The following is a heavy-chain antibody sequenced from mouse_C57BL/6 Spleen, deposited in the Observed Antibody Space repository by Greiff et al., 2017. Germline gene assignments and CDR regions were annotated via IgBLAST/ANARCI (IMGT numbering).Heavy chain of an antibody. CDR1: GYTFTSYW. CDR2: IYPSDSET. CDR3: ARWASYYFDY. Sequence: VQLQESGAELVRPGSSVKLSCKASGYTFTSYWMDWVKQRPGQGLEWIGNIYPSDSETHYNQKFKDKATLTVDKSSSTAYMQLSSLTSEDSAVYYCARWASYYFDYWGQGTTLTVSS. V-gene: IGHV1-61*01. J-gene: IGHJ2*01.